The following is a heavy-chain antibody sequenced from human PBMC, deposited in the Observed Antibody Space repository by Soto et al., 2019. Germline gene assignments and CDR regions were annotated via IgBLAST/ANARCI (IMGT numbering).Heavy chain of an antibody. V-gene: IGHV3-74*01. CDR3: ARGLYREYGHDS. Sequence: EVQLVESGGGLVQPGGSLRLSCAASGFTFGNFWMHWVRQVPGKGLVWVSRINSDGSTSYADYVKGRLTISRDNAKNTVYLQMNGVRAEDTAVYYCARGLYREYGHDSWGQGALVTVSS. J-gene: IGHJ5*01. CDR1: GFTFGNFW. CDR2: INSDGST. D-gene: IGHD3-10*01.